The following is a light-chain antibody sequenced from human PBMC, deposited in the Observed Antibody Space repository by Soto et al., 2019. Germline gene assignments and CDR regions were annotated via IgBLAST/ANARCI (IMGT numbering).Light chain of an antibody. V-gene: IGLV2-8*01. CDR3: SSYVGTNSYV. Sequence: QSVLTQPPSASGSPGHSVTISCTGTSSDVGGYNSVSWYQHHPGKAPKLIIYEVYKRPSGVPDRFSGSKSGNTAALTVSGLQAEDEADYYCSSYVGTNSYVFGTGTKLTVL. CDR1: SSDVGGYNS. J-gene: IGLJ1*01. CDR2: EVY.